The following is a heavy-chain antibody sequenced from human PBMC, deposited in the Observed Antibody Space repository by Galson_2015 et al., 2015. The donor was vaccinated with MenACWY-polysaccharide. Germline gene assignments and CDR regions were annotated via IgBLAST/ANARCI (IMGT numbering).Heavy chain of an antibody. V-gene: IGHV7-4-1*02. D-gene: IGHD2-15*01. CDR1: GYTFTSYA. CDR3: ARAPPVVVVAASPFDY. Sequence: SVKVSCKASGYTFTSYAMNWVRQAPGQGLEWMGWINTNTGNPTYAQGFTGRFVFSLDTSVSTAYLQISSLKAEDTAVYYCARAPPVVVVAASPFDYWGQGTLVTVSS. J-gene: IGHJ4*02. CDR2: INTNTGNP.